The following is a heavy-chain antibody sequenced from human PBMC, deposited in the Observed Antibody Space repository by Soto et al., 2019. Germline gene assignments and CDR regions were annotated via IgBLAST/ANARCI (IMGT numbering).Heavy chain of an antibody. V-gene: IGHV3-30*03. J-gene: IGHJ4*02. CDR2: ISGDGNDQ. CDR1: GFIVRNVG. D-gene: IGHD1-26*01. Sequence: QVQLVESGGGVVQPGRSLRLSCAASGFIVRNVGMHWGRRAPGKGLEWVAVISGDGNDQYYPDSMKGRFTISRDNFNNPLYLQLNSLRPEDTAVYHCVQGASTAHQPLDSWGQGVLVTVSS. CDR3: VQGASTAHQPLDS.